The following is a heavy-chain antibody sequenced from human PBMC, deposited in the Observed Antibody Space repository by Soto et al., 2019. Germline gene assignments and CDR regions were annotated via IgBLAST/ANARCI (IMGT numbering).Heavy chain of an antibody. Sequence: GASVKVSCKASGYTFTSYDMHWVRQAPGQRLEWMGRINVINGNAYYSQRFQGRATFTRDTSASTGYMELSSLISGDTAVHYCVVGRGWWAFHYWGQGTVVTVSS. V-gene: IGHV1-3*01. J-gene: IGHJ4*02. CDR2: INVINGNA. CDR1: GYTFTSYD. CDR3: VVGRGWWAFHY. D-gene: IGHD6-19*01.